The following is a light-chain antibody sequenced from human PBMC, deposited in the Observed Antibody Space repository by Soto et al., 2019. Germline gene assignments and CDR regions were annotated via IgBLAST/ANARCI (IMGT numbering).Light chain of an antibody. V-gene: IGKV3-15*01. CDR1: QSVSSY. CDR2: GAS. Sequence: EIVMTQSPATLSVSPGESATLSCRASQSVSSYLAWYQQKPGQAPRLLIYGASTRATGIPARFSGSGSGTEFTLTISSLQSEDFVVYYCQQYNSWPPITFGQGTRLEIK. J-gene: IGKJ5*01. CDR3: QQYNSWPPIT.